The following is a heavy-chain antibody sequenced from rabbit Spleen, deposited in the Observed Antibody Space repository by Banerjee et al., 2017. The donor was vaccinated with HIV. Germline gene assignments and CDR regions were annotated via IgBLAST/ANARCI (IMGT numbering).Heavy chain of an antibody. CDR1: GTDFSSQYF. D-gene: IGHD6-1*01. V-gene: IGHV1S45*01. J-gene: IGHJ4*01. CDR2: IYTSIGNT. Sequence: QEQLVESGGGLVKPGASLTLTCTASGTDFSSQYFVCWVRQAPGKRLDCVACIYTSIGNTWYASWAKGRFTISKTSSTTVTLQMISLTAADTATYFCGRASYVDHFYNLWGPGTLVTVS. CDR3: GRASYVDHFYNL.